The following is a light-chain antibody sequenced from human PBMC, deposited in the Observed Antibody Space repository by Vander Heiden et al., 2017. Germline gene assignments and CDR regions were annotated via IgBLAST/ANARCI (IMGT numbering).Light chain of an antibody. Sequence: QSALTQPASVSGSPGQSITIPCTGTSSDVAHYNYVSWYQQHPGKAPKLMIYEVSTRPSGVSNRFSGSKSGNTASLTISGLQTEDEGDYYCSSYTSSSTGVFGGGTKLTVL. CDR1: SSDVAHYNY. V-gene: IGLV2-14*01. CDR3: SSYTSSSTGV. J-gene: IGLJ2*01. CDR2: EVS.